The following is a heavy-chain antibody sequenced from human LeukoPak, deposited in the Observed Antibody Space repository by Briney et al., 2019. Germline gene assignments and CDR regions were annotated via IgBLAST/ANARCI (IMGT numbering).Heavy chain of an antibody. CDR2: ISSNGGRT. V-gene: IGHV3-23*01. CDR3: ASLELLGY. J-gene: IGHJ4*02. Sequence: GGSLRLSCAASGITFSSCAMSWVRQAPGKGLEWVSLISSNGGRTHYADSVKGRFTISRDNSKNTLYLQMNSLRAEDTAMYYCASLELLGYWGQGTLVTVSS. CDR1: GITFSSCA. D-gene: IGHD3-10*01.